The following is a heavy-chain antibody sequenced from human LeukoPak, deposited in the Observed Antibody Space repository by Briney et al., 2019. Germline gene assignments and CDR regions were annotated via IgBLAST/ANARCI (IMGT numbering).Heavy chain of an antibody. CDR3: ASSRGVIQNWFDP. CDR1: GFTFSSYS. V-gene: IGHV3-21*01. Sequence: GGSLRLSCAASGFTFSSYSMNWVRQAPGKGLEWVSSISSSSYIYYADSVKGRFTISRDNAKNSLYLQMNSLRAEDTAVYYCASSRGVIQNWFDPWGQGTLVTVSS. J-gene: IGHJ5*02. CDR2: ISSSSYI. D-gene: IGHD3-10*01.